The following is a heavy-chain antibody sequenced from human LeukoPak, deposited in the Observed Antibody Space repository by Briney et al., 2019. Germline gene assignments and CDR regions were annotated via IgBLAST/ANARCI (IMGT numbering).Heavy chain of an antibody. CDR2: INHSGST. J-gene: IGHJ4*02. D-gene: IGHD3-10*01. V-gene: IGHV4-34*01. Sequence: SETLSLTCAVYGGSFSGYYWSWIRQPPGKGLEWIGEINHSGSTNYNPSLKSRVTISVDTSKNQFSLKPSSVTAADTAVYYCARQARFGELLYYFDYWGQGTLVTVPS. CDR1: GGSFSGYY. CDR3: ARQARFGELLYYFDY.